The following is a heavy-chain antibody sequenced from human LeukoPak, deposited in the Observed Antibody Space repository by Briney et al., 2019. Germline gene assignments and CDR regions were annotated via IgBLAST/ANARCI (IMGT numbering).Heavy chain of an antibody. CDR2: IYYSGST. CDR3: ARHYYYDSSGYSPGYYFDY. V-gene: IGHV4-59*08. J-gene: IGHJ4*02. Sequence: SETLSLTCTVSGGSISSYYWSWIRQPPGKGLEWIGYIYYSGSTNYNPSLKSRVTISVDTSKNQFSLKLSSVTAADTAVYYCARHYYYDSSGYSPGYYFDYWAREPWSPSPQ. CDR1: GGSISSYY. D-gene: IGHD3-22*01.